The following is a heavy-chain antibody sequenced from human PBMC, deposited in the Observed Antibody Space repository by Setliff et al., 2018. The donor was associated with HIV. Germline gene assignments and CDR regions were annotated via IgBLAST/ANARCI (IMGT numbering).Heavy chain of an antibody. CDR2: IYYRGST. V-gene: IGHV4-39*01. CDR1: GGSISSSSYY. J-gene: IGHJ6*03. D-gene: IGHD6-13*01. CDR3: ARGRYRSRWYASDHYYIDV. Sequence: PSETLSLTCTVSGGSISSSSYYWGWIRQPPGKGLQWIGSIYYRGSTYYNPSLKSRVTISVGTSKNQFSLKLRSVTAADTALYYCARGRYRSRWYASDHYYIDVWGKGTTVTSP.